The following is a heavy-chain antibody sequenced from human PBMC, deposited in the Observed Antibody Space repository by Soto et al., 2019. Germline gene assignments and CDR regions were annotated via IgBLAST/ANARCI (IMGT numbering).Heavy chain of an antibody. CDR2: IIPIFGTA. CDR1: GGTFSSYA. CDR3: ARHRGYSYGSVYFDY. D-gene: IGHD5-18*01. Sequence: SVKVSCKASGGTFSSYAISWVRQAPGQGLEWMGGIIPIFGTANYAQKFQGRVTITADESTSTAYMELSSLRSEDTAVYYCARHRGYSYGSVYFDYWGQGXLVTVSS. V-gene: IGHV1-69*13. J-gene: IGHJ4*02.